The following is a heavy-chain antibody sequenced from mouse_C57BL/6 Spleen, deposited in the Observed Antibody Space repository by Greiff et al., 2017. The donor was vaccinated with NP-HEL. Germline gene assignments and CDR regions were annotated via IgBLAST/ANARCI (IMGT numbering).Heavy chain of an antibody. CDR1: GYSFTGYY. V-gene: IGHV1-42*01. D-gene: IGHD1-1*01. CDR2: INPSTGGT. CDR3: ARKLRLGAMDY. J-gene: IGHJ4*01. Sequence: EVQLQQSGPELVKPGASVKISCKASGYSFTGYYMNWVKQSPEKSLEWIGEINPSTGGTTYNQKFKAKATLTVDKSSSTAYMQLKSLTSEDSAVYYCARKLRLGAMDYWGQGTSVTVSS.